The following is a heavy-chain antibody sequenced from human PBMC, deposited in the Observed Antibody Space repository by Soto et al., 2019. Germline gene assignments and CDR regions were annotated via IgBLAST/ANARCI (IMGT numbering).Heavy chain of an antibody. V-gene: IGHV1-3*04. CDR3: ARESEDLTSNFDY. J-gene: IGHJ4*02. Sequence: ASVKVSCKASGYTFTNNVIHWLRQAPGQTLEWMGWIHTAKGNTKYSQKFEARVTLTRDTAASTAYMGLNSLRSDDTAVYYCARESEDLTSNFDYWGQGTLVTVSS. CDR2: IHTAKGNT. CDR1: GYTFTNNV.